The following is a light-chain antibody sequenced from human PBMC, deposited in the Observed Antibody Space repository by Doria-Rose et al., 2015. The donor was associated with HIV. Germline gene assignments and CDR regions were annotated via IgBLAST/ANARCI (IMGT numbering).Light chain of an antibody. CDR2: DAS. CDR1: QRVKSSY. V-gene: IGKV3-20*01. CDR3: QQYGTSRGT. Sequence: AQSPGTLSLSPGERATLSCRASQRVKSSYLAWYQHRHGQAPRLLIYDASTRDTGIPDTFSGSGSPTDFTLTISRLEPEDVAVYYCQQYGTSRGTFGQGTRLEIK. J-gene: IGKJ5*01.